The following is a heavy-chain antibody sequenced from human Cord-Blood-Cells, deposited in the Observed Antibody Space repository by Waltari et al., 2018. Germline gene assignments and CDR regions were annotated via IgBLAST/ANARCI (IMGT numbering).Heavy chain of an antibody. CDR3: ARTSSPYSSPDY. CDR1: GYSLTSYW. V-gene: IGHV5-51*01. CDR2: IYPGDSDT. D-gene: IGHD6-13*01. Sequence: EVQLAQSGAEVKKPGESLKISCQGSGYSLTSYWIGRVRQVPGKGLEWMWIIYPGDSDTRYSPSFQGQVTISADKSISPAYLQWSRLKASDTAMYYCARTSSPYSSPDYWRQGTLVTVS. J-gene: IGHJ4*02.